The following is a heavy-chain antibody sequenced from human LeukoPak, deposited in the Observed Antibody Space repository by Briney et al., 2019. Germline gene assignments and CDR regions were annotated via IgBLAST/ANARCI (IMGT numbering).Heavy chain of an antibody. V-gene: IGHV3-30*04. J-gene: IGHJ4*02. CDR3: ARARGKWHLLPLDY. CDR1: TFPFSSFA. Sequence: GGSLRLSCAASTFPFSSFAFHWVRQAPGKGLEWVAVISHDGSTNHYADSAKGRFTISRDNSNNSLYLQMNSLSAEDTAVYYCARARGKWHLLPLDYWGQGTPVTVSS. CDR2: ISHDGSTN. D-gene: IGHD1-26*01.